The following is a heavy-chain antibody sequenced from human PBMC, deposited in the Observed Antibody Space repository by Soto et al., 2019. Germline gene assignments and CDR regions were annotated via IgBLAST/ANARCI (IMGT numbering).Heavy chain of an antibody. V-gene: IGHV1-3*01. D-gene: IGHD3-10*01. CDR1: GYTFSTFP. Sequence: GASVKVSCKASGYTFSTFPIHWVRQAPGQNLEWMGGINAANGDTGYSQNFQGRVTVTRDTSASTAYMELSGLRSEDTAVYYCARKDYYDPGSYHFEYWGQGTLVTASS. J-gene: IGHJ4*02. CDR3: ARKDYYDPGSYHFEY. CDR2: INAANGDT.